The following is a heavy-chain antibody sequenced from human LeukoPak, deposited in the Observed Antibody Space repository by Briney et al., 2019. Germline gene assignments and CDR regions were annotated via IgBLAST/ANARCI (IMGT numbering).Heavy chain of an antibody. CDR1: GFTFSSYW. D-gene: IGHD3-22*01. CDR2: IKQDGSEK. CDR3: ARARDYYDSSGYSYWYFDL. V-gene: IGHV3-7*04. Sequence: GGSPRLSCVASGFTFSSYWMSWVRQAPGKGLEWVANIKQDGSEKHYVDSVQGRFTISRDNAKNSLYLQMNSLRAVDTAVYYCARARDYYDSSGYSYWYFDLWGRGTLVTVSS. J-gene: IGHJ2*01.